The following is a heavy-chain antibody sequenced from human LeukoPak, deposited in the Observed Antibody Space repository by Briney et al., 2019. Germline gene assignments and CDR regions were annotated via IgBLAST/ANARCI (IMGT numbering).Heavy chain of an antibody. CDR1: GGTFSSYA. CDR2: IIPILGIG. V-gene: IGHV1-69*04. CDR3: ARCEQHLDRLYYHYGMDV. Sequence: GASVKVSCKASGGTFSSYAISWVRQAPGQGVEWMGRIIPILGIGNYAQKLQGRVTITADISTSTAYMELRILRSEDTAVYYCARCEQHLDRLYYHYGMDVWGQRTTVTVSS. J-gene: IGHJ6*02. D-gene: IGHD6-13*01.